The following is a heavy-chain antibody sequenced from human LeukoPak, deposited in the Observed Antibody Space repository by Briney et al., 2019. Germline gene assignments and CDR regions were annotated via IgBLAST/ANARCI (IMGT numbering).Heavy chain of an antibody. D-gene: IGHD3-10*01. CDR1: GGSFSGYY. CDR2: INHSGST. J-gene: IGHJ4*02. CDR3: ARERRRYYGSGEYYFDY. Sequence: SSETLSLTCAVYGGSFSGYYWSWIRQPPGRGLEWIGEINHSGSTNYNPSLKSRVTISVDTSKNQFSLKLSSVTAADTAVYYCARERRRYYGSGEYYFDYWGQGTLVTVSS. V-gene: IGHV4-34*01.